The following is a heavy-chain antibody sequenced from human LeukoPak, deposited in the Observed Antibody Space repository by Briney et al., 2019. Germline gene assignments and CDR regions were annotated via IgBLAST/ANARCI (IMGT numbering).Heavy chain of an antibody. V-gene: IGHV5-51*01. CDR2: IYPGDSDT. D-gene: IGHD6-13*01. CDR1: GYSFTSYW. Sequence: GESLKISCKGSGYSFTSYWIGWVRQMPGKGLEWMGIIYPGDSDTRYSPSFQGQVTISADKSISTAYLQWSSLKASDTAMYYCARHVKGDGSSWHYPIDYYYMDVWGKGATVTVSS. CDR3: ARHVKGDGSSWHYPIDYYYMDV. J-gene: IGHJ6*03.